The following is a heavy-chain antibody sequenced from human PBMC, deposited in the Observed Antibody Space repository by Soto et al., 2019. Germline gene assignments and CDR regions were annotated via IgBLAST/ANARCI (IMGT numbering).Heavy chain of an antibody. CDR3: TRLAADKNAFDV. J-gene: IGHJ3*01. D-gene: IGHD6-13*01. CDR2: IRSKPISYAT. CDR1: GFTFSGSG. Sequence: PVGSLRLSCAASGFTFSGSGIHWVRQASGKGLEWVGRIRSKPISYATPYAASVEGRFTISRDDSKNTAYLQMDSLKTEDTAVYYCTRLAADKNAFDVWGQGTMVTVS. V-gene: IGHV3-73*01.